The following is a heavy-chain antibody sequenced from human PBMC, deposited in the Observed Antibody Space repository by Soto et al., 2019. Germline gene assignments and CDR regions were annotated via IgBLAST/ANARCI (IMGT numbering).Heavy chain of an antibody. CDR3: ARSSSGWYYYYGMDV. CDR1: GGSFSGYY. J-gene: IGHJ6*02. V-gene: IGHV4-34*01. CDR2: INHSGST. Sequence: SETLSLTCAVYGGSFSGYYWSWIRQPPGKGLEWIGEINHSGSTNYNPSLKSRVTISVDTSKNQFSLKLSSVTAADTAVYYCARSSSGWYYYYGMDVWGQGTTVTVSS. D-gene: IGHD6-19*01.